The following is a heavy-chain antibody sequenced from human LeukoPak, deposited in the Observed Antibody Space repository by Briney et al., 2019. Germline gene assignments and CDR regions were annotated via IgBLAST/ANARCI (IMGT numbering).Heavy chain of an antibody. V-gene: IGHV1-46*01. CDR2: INPSGGST. J-gene: IGHJ4*02. D-gene: IGHD3-22*01. Sequence: ASVKVSCKASGYTLSSYYMHWVRQAPGQGLEWMGIINPSGGSTSYAQKFQGRVTMTRDTSTSTVYMELSSPRSEDTAVYYCARYYDSSGRDYWGQGTLVTVSS. CDR1: GYTLSSYY. CDR3: ARYYDSSGRDY.